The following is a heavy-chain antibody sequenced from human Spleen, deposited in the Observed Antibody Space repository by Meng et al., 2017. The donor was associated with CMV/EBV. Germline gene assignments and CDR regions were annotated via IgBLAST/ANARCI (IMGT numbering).Heavy chain of an antibody. D-gene: IGHD1-1*01. J-gene: IGHJ6*02. CDR3: AREQLERTAYYYYYGMDV. CDR1: GYSISSGYY. V-gene: IGHV4-38-2*02. Sequence: SETLSLTCTVSGYSISSGYYWGWIRQPPGKGLEWIGSIYHSGSTYYNPSLKSRVTISVDTSKNQFSLKLSSVTAADTAVYYCAREQLERTAYYYYYGMDVWGQGTTVTVSS. CDR2: IYHSGST.